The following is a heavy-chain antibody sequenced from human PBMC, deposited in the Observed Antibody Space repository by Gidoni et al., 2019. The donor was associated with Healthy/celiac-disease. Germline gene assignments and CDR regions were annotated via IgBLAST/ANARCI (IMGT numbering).Heavy chain of an antibody. D-gene: IGHD6-13*01. CDR1: GGSFSVYY. CDR3: ARSAAGVDY. J-gene: IGHJ4*02. Sequence: QVQLQQWGAVLLKTSETLSLTCAVYGGSFSVYYWSWIRQLTGKGMEWIGEINHSVSTNYNPSLKSRFTISVDTSKNQFSLKLSSVTAADTAVYYCARSAAGVDYWGQGTLVTVSS. CDR2: INHSVST. V-gene: IGHV4-34*01.